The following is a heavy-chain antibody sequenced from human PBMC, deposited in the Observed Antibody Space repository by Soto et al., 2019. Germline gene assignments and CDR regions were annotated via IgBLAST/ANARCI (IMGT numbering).Heavy chain of an antibody. J-gene: IGHJ4*02. V-gene: IGHV1-69*08. Sequence: QAQLVQSGAEVKKPGSSVKVSCKASGGTFSPYTINWVRQAPGQGLKRMGRIIPFLGVTNYAQKFQARVTITADKSTTTAYLELSGLRFEDTAVYYCARDWESTVSTWALGAFWGRGTLVTVSS. CDR2: IIPFLGVT. CDR3: ARDWESTVSTWALGAF. CDR1: GGTFSPYT. D-gene: IGHD1-26*01.